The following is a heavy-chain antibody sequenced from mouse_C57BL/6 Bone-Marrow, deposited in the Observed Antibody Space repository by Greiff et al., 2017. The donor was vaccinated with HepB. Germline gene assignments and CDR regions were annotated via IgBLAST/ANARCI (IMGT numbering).Heavy chain of an antibody. J-gene: IGHJ4*01. Sequence: EVKLVESGEGLVKPGGSLKLSCAASGFTFSSYAMSWVRQTPEKRLAWVAYISSGGDYIYYADTVKGRFTISRDNARNTLYLQMSSLKSEDTAMYYCTRDRITTVVAPSYYAMDYWGQGTSVTVSS. V-gene: IGHV5-9-1*02. CDR2: ISSGGDYI. CDR3: TRDRITTVVAPSYYAMDY. CDR1: GFTFSSYA. D-gene: IGHD1-1*01.